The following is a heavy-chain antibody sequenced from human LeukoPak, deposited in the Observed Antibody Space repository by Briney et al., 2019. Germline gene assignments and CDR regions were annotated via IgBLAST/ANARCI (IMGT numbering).Heavy chain of an antibody. CDR3: AKDQAGYQLPPYYGMDV. Sequence: ASVKVSCKASGYTFTSYAMHWVRHAPGQRLEWMGWINAGNGNTKYSQKFQGRVTITRDTSASTAYMELSSLRSEDTAVYYCAKDQAGYQLPPYYGMDVWGQGTTVTVSS. V-gene: IGHV1-3*01. CDR1: GYTFTSYA. CDR2: INAGNGNT. J-gene: IGHJ6*02. D-gene: IGHD2-2*01.